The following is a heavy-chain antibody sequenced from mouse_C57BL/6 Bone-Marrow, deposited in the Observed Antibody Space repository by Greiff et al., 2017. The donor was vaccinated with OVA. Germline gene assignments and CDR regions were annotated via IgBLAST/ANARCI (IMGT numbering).Heavy chain of an antibody. D-gene: IGHD2-3*01. J-gene: IGHJ2*01. CDR2: ISSGSSTI. V-gene: IGHV5-17*01. CDR1: GFTFSDYG. CDR3: ARGLLSYFDY. Sequence: EVKLVESGGGLVKPGGSLKLSCAASGFTFSDYGMHWVRQAPEKGLEWVAYISSGSSTIYYAETVKGRFTISRDNAKNTLFLQMSSLRSEDTAMYYSARGLLSYFDYWGQGTTLTVSS.